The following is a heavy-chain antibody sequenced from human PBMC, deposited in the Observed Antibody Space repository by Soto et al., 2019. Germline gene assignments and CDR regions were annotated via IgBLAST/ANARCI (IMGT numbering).Heavy chain of an antibody. CDR1: GGTFSSYT. Sequence: QVQLVQSGAEVKKPGSSVKVSCKASGGTFSSYTISWVRQAPGQGLEWMGRIIPILGIANYAQKFQGRVTITADKSTSTAYMELSSLRSEDTAVYYCARGNDILTGYLDYWGQGTLVPVSS. D-gene: IGHD3-9*01. V-gene: IGHV1-69*02. CDR2: IIPILGIA. J-gene: IGHJ4*02. CDR3: ARGNDILTGYLDY.